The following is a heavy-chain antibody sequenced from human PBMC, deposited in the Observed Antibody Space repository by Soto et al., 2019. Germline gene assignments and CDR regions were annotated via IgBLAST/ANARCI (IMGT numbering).Heavy chain of an antibody. CDR1: GFTFSSYA. V-gene: IGHV3-30-3*01. D-gene: IGHD3-10*01. CDR3: ARDQLTMVRGVTRDAFDI. J-gene: IGHJ3*02. Sequence: QVQLVESGGGVVQPGRSLRLSCAASGFTFSSYAMHWVRQAPGKGLEWVAVISYDGSNKYYADSVKGRFTISRDNSENTLYLQMNSLRAEDTAVYYCARDQLTMVRGVTRDAFDIWGQGTMVTVSS. CDR2: ISYDGSNK.